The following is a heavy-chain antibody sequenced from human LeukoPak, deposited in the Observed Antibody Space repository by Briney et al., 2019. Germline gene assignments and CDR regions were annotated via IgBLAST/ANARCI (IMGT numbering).Heavy chain of an antibody. CDR3: ARVGDTSDYFYYLDY. CDR2: ISYRGGT. J-gene: IGHJ4*02. CDR1: GGSMTAYY. D-gene: IGHD3-22*01. V-gene: IGHV4-59*01. Sequence: SETLSLTCAVSGGSMTAYYWTWIRQPPGQGLEWIGYISYRGGTNYNPSLKGRVTMSLDTSKNQFSLKLSSVTAADTAVYYCARVGDTSDYFYYLDYWGQGALVTVSS.